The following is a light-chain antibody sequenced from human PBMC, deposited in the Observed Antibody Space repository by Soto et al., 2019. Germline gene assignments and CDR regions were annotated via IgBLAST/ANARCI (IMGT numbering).Light chain of an antibody. J-gene: IGKJ1*01. CDR2: GAS. Sequence: EIVMTQSPATLSVSPGERATLSCRASQSVSSNLAWYQQKAGQAPRLLIYGASTRATGIPARFSGSGSGTEFTLTISSLQSEDFAVYYCQQYNNWWTLGQGTKVDIK. CDR1: QSVSSN. V-gene: IGKV3-15*01. CDR3: QQYNNWWT.